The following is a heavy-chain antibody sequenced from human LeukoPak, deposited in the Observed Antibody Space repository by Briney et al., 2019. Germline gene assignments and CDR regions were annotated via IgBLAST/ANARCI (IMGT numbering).Heavy chain of an antibody. V-gene: IGHV1-18*01. CDR2: ISTYNGNT. D-gene: IGHD3-16*01. CDR3: PGDQGGETSES. Sequence: ASAKVSCKASGYTFTSYGISWVRQAPGQGREGMGWISTYNGNTNHAQNLPGRVTMTTDTSTSTAYIELSSLRSHDTTGYYIPGDQGGETSESWGQGTLVTVSS. J-gene: IGHJ5*02. CDR1: GYTFTSYG.